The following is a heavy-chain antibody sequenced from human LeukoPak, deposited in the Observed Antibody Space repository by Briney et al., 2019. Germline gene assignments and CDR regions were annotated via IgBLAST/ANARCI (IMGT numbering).Heavy chain of an antibody. CDR3: ARGTQSVGVSDYVWGSYRHPFDY. CDR1: GGSFSGYY. Sequence: PSETLSLTCAVYGGSFSGYYWSWIRQPPGKGLEWIGEINHSGSTNYNPSLKSRVTISVDTSKNQFSLKLSSVTAADTAVYYCARGTQSVGVSDYVWGSYRHPFDYWGQGTLVTVSS. CDR2: INHSGST. V-gene: IGHV4-34*01. D-gene: IGHD3-16*02. J-gene: IGHJ4*02.